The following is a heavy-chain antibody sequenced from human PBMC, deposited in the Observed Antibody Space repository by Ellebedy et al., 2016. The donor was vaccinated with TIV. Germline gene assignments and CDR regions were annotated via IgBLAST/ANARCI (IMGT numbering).Heavy chain of an antibody. D-gene: IGHD6-13*01. Sequence: PGGSLRLSCAASGFTFSTYWMGWVRQAAGKGLEWVANTNQDGSEKYYVDSVKGRFTITRDNAENSLYLQMNSLRAEDTAVYYCARRRLAAGGTLLYYWGQGTLVTVSS. V-gene: IGHV3-7*03. CDR3: ARRRLAAGGTLLYY. J-gene: IGHJ4*02. CDR1: GFTFSTYW. CDR2: TNQDGSEK.